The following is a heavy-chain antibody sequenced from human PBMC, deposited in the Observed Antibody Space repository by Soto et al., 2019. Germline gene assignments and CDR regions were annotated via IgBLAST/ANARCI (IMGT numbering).Heavy chain of an antibody. D-gene: IGHD3-9*01. J-gene: IGHJ4*02. CDR1: GGSISSGGYY. V-gene: IGHV4-31*03. CDR2: IYYSGST. Sequence: SETLSLTCTVSGGSISSGGYYWSWIRQHPGKGLEWIGYIYYSGSTYYNPSLKSRVTISVDTSKNQFSLKLSSVTAAGTAVYYCASFLDILTGYYSRTFDYWGQGTLVTVSS. CDR3: ASFLDILTGYYSRTFDY.